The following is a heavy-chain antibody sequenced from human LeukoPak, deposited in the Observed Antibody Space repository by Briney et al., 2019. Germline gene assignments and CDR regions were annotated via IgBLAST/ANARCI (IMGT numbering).Heavy chain of an antibody. CDR3: ARVRRAIFGVASYYYYMDV. CDR2: LYYIGST. Sequence: SGTLSLTCSVSGDSITSNDYFWGWIRQPPGKGLEWIGNLYYIGSTYYNPSLKSRVTMSVDTSKNQFSLRLSSVTTADTAVYYCARVRRAIFGVASYYYYMDVWGKGTTVTVSS. J-gene: IGHJ6*03. D-gene: IGHD3-3*01. V-gene: IGHV4-39*01. CDR1: GDSITSNDYF.